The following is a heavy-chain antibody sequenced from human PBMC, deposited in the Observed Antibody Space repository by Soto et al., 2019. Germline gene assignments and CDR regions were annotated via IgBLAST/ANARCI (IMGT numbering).Heavy chain of an antibody. D-gene: IGHD3-22*01. CDR2: ISYDGSNK. CDR3: ARTLLGYDSSGYHYGDIDY. Sequence: GGSLRLSCAASGFTFSSYGMHWVRQAPGKGLEWVAVISYDGSNKYYADSVKGRFTISRDNSKNTLYLQMNSLRAEDTAVYYCARTLLGYDSSGYHYGDIDYWGQGTLVTVSS. V-gene: IGHV3-30*03. CDR1: GFTFSSYG. J-gene: IGHJ4*02.